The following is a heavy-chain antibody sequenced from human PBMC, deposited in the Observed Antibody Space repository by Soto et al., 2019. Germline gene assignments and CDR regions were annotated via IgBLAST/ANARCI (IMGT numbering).Heavy chain of an antibody. V-gene: IGHV3-48*03. Sequence: PGGSLRLSCAVSGFSFTNYEMNWVRQAPGKGLEWIAYIGLSRDTIYYADSVKGRFTISRDHAKNSLELQMNSLRADDTALYYCARESFSASPNFFDYWGRGTQVTVSS. CDR3: ARESFSASPNFFDY. CDR1: GFSFTNYE. J-gene: IGHJ4*02. CDR2: IGLSRDTI. D-gene: IGHD3-16*01.